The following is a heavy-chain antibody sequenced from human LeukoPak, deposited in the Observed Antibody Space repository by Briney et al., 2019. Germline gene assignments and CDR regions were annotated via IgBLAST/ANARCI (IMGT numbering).Heavy chain of an antibody. D-gene: IGHD2/OR15-2a*01. V-gene: IGHV3-23*01. J-gene: IGHJ3*02. CDR2: ISGSSGST. CDR3: AKSTSLPGAFDI. CDR1: GFTFSSYA. Sequence: GGSLRLSCAASGFTFSSYAMSWVRQAPGKGLEWVSAISGSSGSTYYADSVRGRFTISRDNSKNTLYLQMNSLRAGDTAVYYCAKSTSLPGAFDIWGQGTMVTVSS.